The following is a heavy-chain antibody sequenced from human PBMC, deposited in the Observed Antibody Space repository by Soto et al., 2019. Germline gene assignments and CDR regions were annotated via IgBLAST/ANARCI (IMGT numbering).Heavy chain of an antibody. V-gene: IGHV3-48*01. CDR2: ISSSRSTI. Sequence: GGSLRLSCAASGFTFSSYSMNWVRQAPGKGLEWVSYISSSRSTIYYADSVKDRFTISRDNAKNSLYLQMSGLRVEDTAVYYCATANTTYAFDMWGQGKMVTVSS. J-gene: IGHJ3*02. CDR3: ATANTTYAFDM. CDR1: GFTFSSYS. D-gene: IGHD1-1*01.